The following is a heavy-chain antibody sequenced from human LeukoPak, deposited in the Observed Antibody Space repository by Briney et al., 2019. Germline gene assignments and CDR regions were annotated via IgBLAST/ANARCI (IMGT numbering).Heavy chain of an antibody. CDR2: ISYDGSNK. CDR1: GFTFSNYA. V-gene: IGHV3-30*04. Sequence: GGSLRLSCAVSGFTFSNYAMHWVRQAPGKGLEWVAFISYDGSNKYYADSVKGRFTISRDNSKNTLYLQMNSLRADDTAVYYCARAGGVPITGSGYPNWFDPWGQGTLVTVSS. CDR3: ARAGGVPITGSGYPNWFDP. D-gene: IGHD3-22*01. J-gene: IGHJ5*02.